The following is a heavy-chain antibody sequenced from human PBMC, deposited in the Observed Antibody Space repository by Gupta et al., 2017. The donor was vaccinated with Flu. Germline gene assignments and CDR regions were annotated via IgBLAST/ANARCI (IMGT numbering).Heavy chain of an antibody. CDR3: ARIRYFDWLLGGGMDV. V-gene: IGHV4-39*01. Sequence: QLQLQESGPGLVKPSETLSLTCTVSGGSISRSSYYWGWLRQPPGKGLEWIGSIYYSGSTYYNPSLKSRVTISVDTSKNQFSLKLSSVTAADTAVYYCARIRYFDWLLGGGMDVWGQGTTVTVSS. CDR1: GGSISRSSYY. J-gene: IGHJ6*02. CDR2: IYYSGST. D-gene: IGHD3-9*01.